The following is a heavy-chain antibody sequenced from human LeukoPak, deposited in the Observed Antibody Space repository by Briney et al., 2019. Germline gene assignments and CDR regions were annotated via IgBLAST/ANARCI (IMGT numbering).Heavy chain of an antibody. CDR3: ARSLRFLEWLLRGGGVDWFDP. CDR1: SGSIRNSNYF. Sequence: SETLSLTCSVSSGSIRNSNYFWGWIRQPPGKGLEWIGSIFYSGSTDYNPSLKSRATISVDTSKNQFSLKLSSVTAADTAVYYCARSLRFLEWLLRGGGVDWFDPWGQGTLVTVSS. D-gene: IGHD3-3*01. CDR2: IFYSGST. J-gene: IGHJ5*02. V-gene: IGHV4-39*07.